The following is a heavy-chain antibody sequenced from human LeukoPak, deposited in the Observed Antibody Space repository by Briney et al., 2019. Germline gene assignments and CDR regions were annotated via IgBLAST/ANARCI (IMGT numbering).Heavy chain of an antibody. Sequence: PSETLSLTCTVSGVSISSYYWSWIRQPPGKGLEWIGYIYYSGSTNYNPSLKSRVTISVDTSKNQFSLKLSSVTAADTAVYYCAREGCSSTSCYLTDAFDIWGQGTMVTVSS. CDR3: AREGCSSTSCYLTDAFDI. V-gene: IGHV4-59*01. J-gene: IGHJ3*02. CDR1: GVSISSYY. CDR2: IYYSGST. D-gene: IGHD2-2*01.